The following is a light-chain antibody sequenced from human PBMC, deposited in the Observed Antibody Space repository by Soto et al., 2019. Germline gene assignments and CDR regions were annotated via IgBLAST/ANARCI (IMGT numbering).Light chain of an antibody. CDR1: QSVSSY. Sequence: EIVLTQSTATLSLSPGERATLSFRAGQSVSSYLAWYQQKPGQAPRLLIYDASNRATGIPARFSGSGSGTDFTLTISSLEPEDFAVYYCQQRSNWPRFGQGTKVDIK. CDR3: QQRSNWPR. V-gene: IGKV3-11*01. J-gene: IGKJ1*01. CDR2: DAS.